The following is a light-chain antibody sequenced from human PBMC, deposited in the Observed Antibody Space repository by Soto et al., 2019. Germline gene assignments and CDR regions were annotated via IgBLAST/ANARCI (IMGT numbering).Light chain of an antibody. CDR3: SSYTNTSPYV. CDR1: SSDVGGYNF. CDR2: EVS. J-gene: IGLJ1*01. Sequence: QSVLTQPASVSGSPGQSITIFCTGTSSDVGGYNFVSWYQQHPGKAPKLMIYEVSNRPSGVSYRFSGSKSGNTASLTISGLQAEDEADYYCSSYTNTSPYVFGTGTSSPS. V-gene: IGLV2-14*01.